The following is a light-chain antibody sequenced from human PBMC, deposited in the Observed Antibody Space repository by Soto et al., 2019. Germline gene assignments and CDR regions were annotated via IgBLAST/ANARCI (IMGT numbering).Light chain of an antibody. V-gene: IGKV3-20*01. CDR2: GAS. CDR3: HQYGSSPQT. J-gene: IGKJ1*01. Sequence: ERVMTQSPATLSVSPGERATLSCRASQSVSSNLAWYQQKPGQAPRLLIYGASSRATGIPDRFSGSGSGTDFTLTISRLEPEDFAVYYCHQYGSSPQTFAQGTKVDI. CDR1: QSVSSN.